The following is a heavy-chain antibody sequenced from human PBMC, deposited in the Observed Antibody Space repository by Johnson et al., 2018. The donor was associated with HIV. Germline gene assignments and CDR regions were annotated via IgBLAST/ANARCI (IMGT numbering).Heavy chain of an antibody. D-gene: IGHD3-10*01. J-gene: IGHJ3*02. CDR3: ARGRDYYGSGSSDAFDI. Sequence: VQLVESGGGLVQPGGSLRLSCAASGFTFSSYAMSWVRQAPGKGLEWVSAITGSGGSTYYADSVKGRFTISRDNSKNTRYLQMNSLRAEDTAVYYCARGRDYYGSGSSDAFDIWGQGTMVTVSS. CDR1: GFTFSSYA. V-gene: IGHV3-23*04. CDR2: ITGSGGST.